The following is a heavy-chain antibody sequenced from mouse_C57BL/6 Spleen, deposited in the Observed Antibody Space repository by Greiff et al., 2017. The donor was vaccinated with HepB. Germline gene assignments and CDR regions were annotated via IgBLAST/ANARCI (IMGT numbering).Heavy chain of an antibody. Sequence: DVQLQESGPELVKPGASVKMSCKASGYTFTDYNMHWVKQSHGKSLEWIGYINPNNGGTSYNQKFKGKATLTVNKSSSTAYMELHSLTSEDSAVYYCARGGGDYAMDYWGQGTSVTVSS. CDR3: ARGGGDYAMDY. V-gene: IGHV1-22*01. J-gene: IGHJ4*01. CDR2: INPNNGGT. CDR1: GYTFTDYN.